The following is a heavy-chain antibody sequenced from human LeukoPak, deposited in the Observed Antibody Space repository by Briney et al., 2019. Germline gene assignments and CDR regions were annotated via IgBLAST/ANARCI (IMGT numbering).Heavy chain of an antibody. V-gene: IGHV3-23*01. Sequence: GGSLRLSCAASGFTFSTFAMIWVRQPPGKGLEWVSSIFPSGGEIHYADSVRGRFTISRDNSKSTLSLQMNSLRAEDTAVYYCARGIYTTSPRNPKSYFDYWGQGTLVTVSS. D-gene: IGHD2/OR15-2a*01. J-gene: IGHJ4*02. CDR1: GFTFSTFA. CDR3: ARGIYTTSPRNPKSYFDY. CDR2: IFPSGGEI.